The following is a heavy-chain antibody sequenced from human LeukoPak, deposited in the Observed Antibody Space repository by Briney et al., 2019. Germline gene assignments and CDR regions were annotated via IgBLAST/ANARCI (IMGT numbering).Heavy chain of an antibody. CDR3: AREGDCSSTSCYVDYFDY. D-gene: IGHD2-2*01. J-gene: IGHJ4*02. CDR2: TYYRSKWYN. Sequence: SQTLSLTRAISGDSVSSNSAAWNWIRQSPSRGLEWLGRTYYRSKWYNDYAVSVKSRITINPDTSKNQFSLQLNSVTPEDTAVYYCAREGDCSSTSCYVDYFDYWGQGTLVTVSS. V-gene: IGHV6-1*01. CDR1: GDSVSSNSAA.